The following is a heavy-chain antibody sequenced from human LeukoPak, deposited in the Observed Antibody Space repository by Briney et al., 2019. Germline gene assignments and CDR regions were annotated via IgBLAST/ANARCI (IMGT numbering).Heavy chain of an antibody. J-gene: IGHJ4*02. CDR1: GFTVSSNY. Sequence: GGFLRLSCAASGFTVSSNYMSWVRQAPGKGLEWVSVIYSGGSTYYADSVKGRFTISRDNSKNTLYLQMNSLRGEDTAVYYCARVAVSSSSDYFDYWGQGTLVTVSS. V-gene: IGHV3-53*05. D-gene: IGHD6-6*01. CDR3: ARVAVSSSSDYFDY. CDR2: IYSGGST.